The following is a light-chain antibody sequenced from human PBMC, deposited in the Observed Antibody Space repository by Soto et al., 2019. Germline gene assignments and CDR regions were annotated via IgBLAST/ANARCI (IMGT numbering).Light chain of an antibody. V-gene: IGKV3-20*01. CDR1: QSVSSSY. CDR3: QQYGSSLCT. J-gene: IGKJ2*02. CDR2: GAS. Sequence: EIVLTQSPGTLSLSPGERATLSCRASQSVSSSYLAWYQQKPGQAPRLLIYGASSRATGIPDRFSGSGSGTDFPLTISRLETEDFAVYYCQQYGSSLCTFGQGTKLEIK.